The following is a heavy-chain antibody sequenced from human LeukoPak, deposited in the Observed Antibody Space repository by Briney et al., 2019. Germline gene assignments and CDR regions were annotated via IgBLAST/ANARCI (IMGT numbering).Heavy chain of an antibody. CDR2: VSENGRKT. CDR1: GFTFSSYS. J-gene: IGHJ5*02. Sequence: PGGSLRLSCAASGFTFSSYSMSWVRQAPGKGLSWVSAVSENGRKTYYTDSVKGRFTISRDNAKNSLYLQMNSLRAEDTAVYYCARGGFDPWGQGTLVTVSS. CDR3: ARGGFDP. V-gene: IGHV3-23*01.